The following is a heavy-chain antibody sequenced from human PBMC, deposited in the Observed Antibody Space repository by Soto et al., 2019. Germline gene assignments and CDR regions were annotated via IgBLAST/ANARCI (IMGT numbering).Heavy chain of an antibody. CDR3: ARDRITLADDAFDI. CDR1: GGSISSYY. CDR2: IYTSGST. V-gene: IGHV4-4*07. D-gene: IGHD3-10*01. Sequence: SETLSLTCTVSGGSISSYYWSWIRQPAGKGLEWIGRIYTSGSTNYNPSLKSRVTMSVDTSKNQFSLNLSSVTAAADTAVYYCARDRITLADDAFDIWGQGTMVTVSS. J-gene: IGHJ3*02.